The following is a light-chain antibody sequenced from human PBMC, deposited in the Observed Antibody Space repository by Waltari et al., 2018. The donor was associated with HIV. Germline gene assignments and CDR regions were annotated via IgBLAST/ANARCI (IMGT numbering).Light chain of an antibody. J-gene: IGLJ3*02. CDR3: LLYYSGAWV. Sequence: QPVVTLVPSLTVSPGGTVTLPCGSSSVSVTSAQYSYWFQQKPGQAPRTVIFDTSNKQSWTPARFSGSLLGGRAALTLSGAQPEDEADDYCLLYYSGAWVFGGGTRLTVL. CDR1: SVSVTSAQY. V-gene: IGLV7-46*01. CDR2: DTS.